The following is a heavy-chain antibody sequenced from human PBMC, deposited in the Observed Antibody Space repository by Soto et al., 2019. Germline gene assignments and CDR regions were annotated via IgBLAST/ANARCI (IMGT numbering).Heavy chain of an antibody. J-gene: IGHJ6*02. D-gene: IGHD2-15*01. CDR3: ARQGAYCSGGSCWLGNYYYYGMDV. CDR2: IYYSGST. Sequence: SETLSLTCTVSGGSISSGGYYWSWIRQHPGKGLEWIGYIYYSGSTYYNPSLKSRVTISVDTSKNQFSLKLSSVTAADTAVYYCARQGAYCSGGSCWLGNYYYYGMDVWGQGTTVTV. V-gene: IGHV4-31*03. CDR1: GGSISSGGYY.